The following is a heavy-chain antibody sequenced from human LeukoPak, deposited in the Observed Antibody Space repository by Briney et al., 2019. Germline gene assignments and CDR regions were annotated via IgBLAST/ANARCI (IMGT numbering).Heavy chain of an antibody. D-gene: IGHD3-3*01. V-gene: IGHV4-61*02. CDR2: IYTSGST. CDR3: ASYYDFWSGYRTTKNYYYYMDV. CDR1: GNSISSGDNY. Sequence: PSETLSLTCTVSGNSISSGDNYWSWIRQPAGKGLEWIGRIYTSGSTNYNPSLKSRVTISGDTSKNQFSLRLSSVTAADTAVYYCASYYDFWSGYRTTKNYYYYMDVWGKGTTVTVSS. J-gene: IGHJ6*03.